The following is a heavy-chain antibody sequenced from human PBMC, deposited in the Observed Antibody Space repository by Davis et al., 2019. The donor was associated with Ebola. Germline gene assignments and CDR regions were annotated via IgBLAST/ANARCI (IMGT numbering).Heavy chain of an antibody. V-gene: IGHV1-18*04. CDR3: TRVSRDGMDV. J-gene: IGHJ6*02. Sequence: ASVKASCKASGYTFTSYGITWVRQARGQGLEWMGWIIATTRDTNYAQKLHARVTMTTDRSTSTVHMELMSMISDGTAVYYSTRVSRDGMDVWGQGTTVTVS. CDR1: GYTFTSYG. CDR2: IIATTRDT.